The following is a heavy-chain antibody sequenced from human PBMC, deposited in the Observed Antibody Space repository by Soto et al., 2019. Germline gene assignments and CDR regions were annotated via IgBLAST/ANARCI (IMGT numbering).Heavy chain of an antibody. V-gene: IGHV4-39*01. CDR1: GGSISSSSYY. D-gene: IGHD6-19*01. CDR3: SRLKHSGQSKKRYYFDY. Sequence: PSETLSLTCTVSGGSISSSSYYWGWIRQPPGKGLEWIGSIYYSGSTYYNPSLKSRVTISVDTSKNQFSLKLSSVTAADTAVYYFSRLKHSGQSKKRYYFDYWGQGTLVTVSS. J-gene: IGHJ4*02. CDR2: IYYSGST.